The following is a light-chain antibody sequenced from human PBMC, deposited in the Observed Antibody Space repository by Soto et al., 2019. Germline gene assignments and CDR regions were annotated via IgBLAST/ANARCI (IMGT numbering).Light chain of an antibody. CDR3: SSYTSTNHVV. CDR1: SSDVGNYNY. J-gene: IGLJ2*01. V-gene: IGLV2-14*01. Sequence: QSALTQPASVSGSPGQSITISCTGTSSDVGNYNYVSWYQQHPGKAPKLVIYEVTKRPSGVSNRFSGSKSGNTASLTISGLQAEDETDYYCSSYTSTNHVVFGGGTQLTVL. CDR2: EVT.